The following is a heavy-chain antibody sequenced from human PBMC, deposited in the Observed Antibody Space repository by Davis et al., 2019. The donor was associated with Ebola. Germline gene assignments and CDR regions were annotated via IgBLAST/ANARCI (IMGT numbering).Heavy chain of an antibody. J-gene: IGHJ5*02. CDR1: GGSFSGYY. CDR3: ARGRGYNWFDP. V-gene: IGHV4-34*01. CDR2: INHSGST. D-gene: IGHD3-10*01. Sequence: MPSETLSLTCAVYGGSFSGYYWNWIRQPPGKGLEWIGEINHSGSTNYNPSLKSRVPISVDTSKNQFPLKLSSVTAADTAVYYCARGRGYNWFDPWGQGTLVTVSS.